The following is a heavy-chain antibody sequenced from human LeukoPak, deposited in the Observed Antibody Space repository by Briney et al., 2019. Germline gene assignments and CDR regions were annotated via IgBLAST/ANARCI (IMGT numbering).Heavy chain of an antibody. Sequence: GGSLRLSCAASGFTFNNYAMSWVRQAPGKGLEWVSGLGGSGGSINYADSVKGRFTISRDNSKNTLYLQMNSLRAEDTAVYWCAKGVDRYCSSDSCYAYDCWGQGTLVTVSS. V-gene: IGHV3-23*01. CDR3: AKGVDRYCSSDSCYAYDC. CDR1: GFTFNNYA. CDR2: LGGSGGSI. J-gene: IGHJ4*02. D-gene: IGHD2-2*01.